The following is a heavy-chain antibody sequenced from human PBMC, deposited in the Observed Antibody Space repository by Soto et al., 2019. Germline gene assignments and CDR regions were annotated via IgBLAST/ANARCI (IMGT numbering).Heavy chain of an antibody. J-gene: IGHJ6*03. D-gene: IGHD2-8*01. CDR3: ARVSRGCTNGVCYHKRYFYYDMDV. Sequence: TGGSLRLSCAASGFTFSSYSMNWVRQAPGKGLEWVSYISSSSSTIYYADSVKGRFTISRDDAKNSLYLQMNSLRAEDTAVYYCARVSRGCTNGVCYHKRYFYYDMDVWGKGTTVT. V-gene: IGHV3-48*01. CDR1: GFTFSSYS. CDR2: ISSSSSTI.